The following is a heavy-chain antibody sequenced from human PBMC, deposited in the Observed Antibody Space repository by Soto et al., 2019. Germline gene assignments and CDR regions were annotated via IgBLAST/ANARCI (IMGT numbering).Heavy chain of an antibody. J-gene: IGHJ4*02. CDR1: GYSYTGYY. CDR2: INPNSGGT. D-gene: IGHD1-1*01. CDR3: ARGGWKDEKDNDTRVENYFDY. V-gene: IGHV1-2*04. Sequence: ASVKVSRKASGYSYTGYYMHWVRHAPGQGLEWMGWINPNSGGTNYAQKFQGWVTMTRDTSISTAYMELSRLRSDDTAVYYCARGGWKDEKDNDTRVENYFDYWGQGTLVTVSS.